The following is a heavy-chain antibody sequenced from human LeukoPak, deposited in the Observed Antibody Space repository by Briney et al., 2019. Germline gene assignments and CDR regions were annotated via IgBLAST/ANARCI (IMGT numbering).Heavy chain of an antibody. D-gene: IGHD1-26*01. CDR2: ISASGHYT. CDR3: TKDGSWGDYYFYFYIDV. CDR1: GFTFGNSA. J-gene: IGHJ6*03. Sequence: GGSLTLSCEASGFTFGNSAMAWVRQAPGKGLEWLSGISASGHYTYNAHSAKGRFTISRDNSKNTLYLQMNSLKVEDTAVYFCTKDGSWGDYYFYFYIDVWGKGTTVTVSS. V-gene: IGHV3-23*01.